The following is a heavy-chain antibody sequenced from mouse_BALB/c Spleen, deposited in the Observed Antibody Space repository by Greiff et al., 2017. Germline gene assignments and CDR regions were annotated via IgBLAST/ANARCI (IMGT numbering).Heavy chain of an antibody. CDR1: GFTFTDYY. CDR2: IRNKANGYTT. V-gene: IGHV7-3*02. CDR3: AREELLRFDY. D-gene: IGHD1-1*01. Sequence: EVKLMESGGGLVQPGGSLRLSCATSGFTFTDYYMSWVRQPPGKALEWLGFIRNKANGYTTEYSASVKGRFTISRDNSQSILYLQMNTLRAEDSATYYCAREELLRFDYWGQGTTLTVSS. J-gene: IGHJ2*01.